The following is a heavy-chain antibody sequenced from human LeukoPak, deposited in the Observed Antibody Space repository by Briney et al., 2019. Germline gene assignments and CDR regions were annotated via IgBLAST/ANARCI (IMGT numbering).Heavy chain of an antibody. J-gene: IGHJ3*02. CDR2: VYYSGRT. CDR3: ARDGGYYYSDAFDI. V-gene: IGHV4-4*08. Sequence: PSETLSFTCTVSGGSTTGYFWTWIRQPPGKGLEWIGYVYYSGRTSYNPSLKSRVTISVDTSKNQFSLKLSSVTAADTAVYYCARDGGYYYSDAFDIWGQGTMVTVSS. CDR1: GGSTTGYF. D-gene: IGHD3-22*01.